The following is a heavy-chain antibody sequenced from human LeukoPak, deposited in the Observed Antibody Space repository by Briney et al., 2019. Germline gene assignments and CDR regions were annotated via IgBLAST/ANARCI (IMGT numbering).Heavy chain of an antibody. CDR3: ARGEMATIKFDY. CDR1: GYTFTSYD. V-gene: IGHV1-8*03. CDR2: MNPNSGNT. Sequence: ASVKVSCKASGYTFTSYDINWVRQATGQGLEWMGWMNPNSGNTVYAQKFQGRVTITRNTSISTAYIELRSLRSEDTAVYYCARGEMATIKFDYWGQGTLVTVSS. J-gene: IGHJ4*02. D-gene: IGHD5-24*01.